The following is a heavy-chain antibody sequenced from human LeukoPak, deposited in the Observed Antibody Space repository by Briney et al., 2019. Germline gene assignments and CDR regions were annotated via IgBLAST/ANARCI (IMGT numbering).Heavy chain of an antibody. Sequence: GGSLRLSCAASGFSFGSYSMNWVRQAPGKGLEWISYIGASSATIYYANSVQGRFTISRDNAKNSLYLQMDNLRAEDTAVYYCAKVFGVEYFYYMDVWGNGATVIVSS. D-gene: IGHD3-3*01. CDR2: IGASSATI. CDR3: AKVFGVEYFYYMDV. CDR1: GFSFGSYS. V-gene: IGHV3-48*04. J-gene: IGHJ6*03.